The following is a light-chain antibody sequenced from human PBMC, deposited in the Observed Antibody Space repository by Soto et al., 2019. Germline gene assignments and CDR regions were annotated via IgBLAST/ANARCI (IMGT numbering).Light chain of an antibody. CDR3: SSYTGSSSYV. CDR2: DVS. Sequence: QSALTQPASVSGSPGQSITISCTGTSSDVGGYNYVSWYQQHPGKAPKLMIYDVSNRPSGVSNRFSGFKSGNTTSRTISGHQAEVEADYYCSSYTGSSSYVFGTGTKVTV. CDR1: SSDVGGYNY. J-gene: IGLJ1*01. V-gene: IGLV2-14*01.